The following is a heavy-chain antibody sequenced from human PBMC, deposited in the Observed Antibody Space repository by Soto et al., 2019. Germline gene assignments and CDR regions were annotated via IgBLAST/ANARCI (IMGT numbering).Heavy chain of an antibody. CDR3: ARYSMSSFVDH. V-gene: IGHV4-59*01. Sequence: SETLSLTCTVSGDSISSYYWSWIRQPPGKGLECIGFIYYSGSTNYNPSLKSRVTISVDTSTNQFSLKLSSVTAADTAVYYCARYSMSSFVDHWGQGTLVTVSS. J-gene: IGHJ4*02. CDR1: GDSISSYY. CDR2: IYYSGST. D-gene: IGHD6-6*01.